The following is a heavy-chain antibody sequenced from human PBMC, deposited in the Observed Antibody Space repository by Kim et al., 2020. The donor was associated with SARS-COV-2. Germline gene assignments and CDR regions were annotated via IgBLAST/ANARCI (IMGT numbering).Heavy chain of an antibody. CDR2: ISSSGSTI. CDR1: GFTFSSYE. CDR3: ARGFNLNDYGDYGPDY. V-gene: IGHV3-48*03. D-gene: IGHD4-17*01. Sequence: GGSLRLSCAASGFTFSSYEMNWVRQAPGKGLEWVSYISSSGSTIYYADSVKGRFTISRDNAKNSLYLQMNSLRAEDTAVYYCARGFNLNDYGDYGPDYWGQGTLVTVPS. J-gene: IGHJ4*02.